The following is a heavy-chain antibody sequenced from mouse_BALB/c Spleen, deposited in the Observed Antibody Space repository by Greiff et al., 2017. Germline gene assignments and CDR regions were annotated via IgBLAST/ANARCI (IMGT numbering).Heavy chain of an antibody. CDR2: ISNGGGST. J-gene: IGHJ3*01. Sequence: EVKLMESGGGLVQPGGSLKLSCAASGFTFSSYTMYWVRQTPEKRLEWVAYISNGGGSTYYPDTVKGRFTISRDNAKNTLYLQMSSLKSEDTAMYYCAREGIYYGNYLYAYWGQGTLVTVSA. CDR3: AREGIYYGNYLYAY. D-gene: IGHD2-1*01. CDR1: GFTFSSYT. V-gene: IGHV5-12-2*01.